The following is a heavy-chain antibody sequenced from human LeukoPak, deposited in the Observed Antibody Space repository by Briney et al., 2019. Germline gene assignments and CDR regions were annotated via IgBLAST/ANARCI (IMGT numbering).Heavy chain of an antibody. V-gene: IGHV1-8*01. CDR2: MNYNSGNT. CDR3: ARDRDYYGSGSSNY. Sequence: GASVKVSCKASGYTFTSFDINWVRQATGQGLEWMGWMNYNSGNTGYAQKFQGRVTITADKSTSTAYMELSSLRSEDTAVYYCARDRDYYGSGSSNYWGQGTLVTVSS. J-gene: IGHJ4*02. CDR1: GYTFTSFD. D-gene: IGHD3-10*01.